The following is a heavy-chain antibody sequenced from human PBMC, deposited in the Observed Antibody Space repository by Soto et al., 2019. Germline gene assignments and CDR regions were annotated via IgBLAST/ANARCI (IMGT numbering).Heavy chain of an antibody. J-gene: IGHJ4*02. D-gene: IGHD5-12*01. Sequence: QVQLVQSGAEVKKPGASVKVSCKASGYTFTNYGITWVRQAPGQGLEGMGWISVYSGNTDYPQKLQGRVTLTRDTSTTTAYMEVRGLRSDDTAVYYCSRVANVATTSGFDYWGQGTLVTVSS. V-gene: IGHV1-18*01. CDR1: GYTFTNYG. CDR2: ISVYSGNT. CDR3: SRVANVATTSGFDY.